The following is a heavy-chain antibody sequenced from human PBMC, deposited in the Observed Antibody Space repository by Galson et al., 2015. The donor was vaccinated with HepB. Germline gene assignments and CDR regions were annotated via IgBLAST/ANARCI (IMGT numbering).Heavy chain of an antibody. D-gene: IGHD2/OR15-2a*01. J-gene: IGHJ4*02. Sequence: SLRLSCAASGFTFSTYSMNWVRQAPGKGLEWVSSISSSSSYIYYADSVKGRFTISRDNAKSSLYLQMNSLRAEDTAVYYCARGPVLEFDYWGQGTLVTVSS. CDR2: ISSSSSYI. CDR1: GFTFSTYS. V-gene: IGHV3-21*01. CDR3: ARGPVLEFDY.